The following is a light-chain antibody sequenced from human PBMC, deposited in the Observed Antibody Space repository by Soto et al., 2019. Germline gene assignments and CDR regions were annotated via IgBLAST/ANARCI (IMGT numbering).Light chain of an antibody. CDR3: QQYGSSPRFT. V-gene: IGKV3-20*01. CDR2: GAS. Sequence: EIVLTQSPGTLSLSPGERATLSCRASQSVSSSYLAWYQQKPGQAPRLLIYGASSRATGIPDRFSGSGSVTDFTLTITRLEPEDSAVYYCQQYGSSPRFTFGPGTKVDIK. CDR1: QSVSSSY. J-gene: IGKJ3*01.